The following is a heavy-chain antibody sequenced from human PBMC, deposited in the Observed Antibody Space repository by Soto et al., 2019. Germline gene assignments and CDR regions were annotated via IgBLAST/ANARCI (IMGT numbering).Heavy chain of an antibody. D-gene: IGHD3-10*01. CDR3: AIAGESLGDYYYGMDV. CDR1: GFTFSSYA. Sequence: GGSLRLSCAASGFTFSSYAMSWVRQAPGKGLEWVSAISGSGGSTYYADSVKGRFTISRDNSKNTLYLQMNSLRAEDTAVYYCAIAGESLGDYYYGMDVWGQGTTVTV. V-gene: IGHV3-23*01. CDR2: ISGSGGST. J-gene: IGHJ6*02.